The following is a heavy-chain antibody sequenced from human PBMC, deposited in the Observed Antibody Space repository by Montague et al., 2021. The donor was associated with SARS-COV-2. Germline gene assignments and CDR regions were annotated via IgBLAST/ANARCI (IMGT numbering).Heavy chain of an antibody. CDR1: GFTFSSYW. CDR2: INTDGSTS. J-gene: IGHJ4*02. V-gene: IGHV3-74*01. CDR3: ARNSDS. Sequence: SLRLSCAASGFTFSSYWMHWVRQAPGKGLVWVSRINTDGSTSTYADSVKGRFTVSRDNAKSTLYLQMSSLRAEDTAVYYCARNSDSWGQGTLVTVSS.